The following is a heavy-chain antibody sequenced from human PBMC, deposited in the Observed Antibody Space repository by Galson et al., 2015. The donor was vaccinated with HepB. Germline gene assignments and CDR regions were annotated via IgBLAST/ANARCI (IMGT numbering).Heavy chain of an antibody. J-gene: IGHJ3*02. CDR3: ARGDLYCGGDCYLFGANPGAFDI. CDR1: GGTFSSYA. D-gene: IGHD2-21*02. Sequence: SVKVSCKASGGTFSSYAISWVRQAPGQGLEWMGGIIPIFGTANYAQKFQGRVTITADESTSTAYMELSSLRSEDTAVYYCARGDLYCGGDCYLFGANPGAFDIWGQGTMVTVSS. CDR2: IIPIFGTA. V-gene: IGHV1-69*13.